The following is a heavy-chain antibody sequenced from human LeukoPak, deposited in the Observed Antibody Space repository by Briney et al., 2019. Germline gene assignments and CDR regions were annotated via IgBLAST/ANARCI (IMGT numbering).Heavy chain of an antibody. V-gene: IGHV3-64*02. CDR1: GFTFSSYA. CDR3: ARDSAIPGEYYFDY. CDR2: ISSNGGNT. D-gene: IGHD2/OR15-2a*01. Sequence: GGSLTLSCAASGFTFSSYAMHWVRQAPGKGLEYVSAISSNGGNTYYADSVKGRFTISRDHSKNPLYLQMGSLRAEDMVVYYCARDSAIPGEYYFDYWGQGTLVTVSS. J-gene: IGHJ4*02.